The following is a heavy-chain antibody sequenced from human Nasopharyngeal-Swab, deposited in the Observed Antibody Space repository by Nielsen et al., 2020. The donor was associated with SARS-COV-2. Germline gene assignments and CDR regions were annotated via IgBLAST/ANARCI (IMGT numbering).Heavy chain of an antibody. D-gene: IGHD4-17*01. J-gene: IGHJ4*02. CDR2: IYYSGSS. Sequence: SETLSLTCTVSGVSIRSYFWSWIRQPPGKGLEGIGYIYYSGSSNYNPSLKSRVTISVDMSKNQFSLKLSSVTAADTAVYYCAGNGVGDYDPFFDYWGQGILVTVSS. CDR1: GVSIRSYF. CDR3: AGNGVGDYDPFFDY. V-gene: IGHV4-59*08.